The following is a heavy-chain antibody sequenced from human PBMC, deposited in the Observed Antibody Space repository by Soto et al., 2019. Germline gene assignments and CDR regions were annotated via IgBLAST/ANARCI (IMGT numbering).Heavy chain of an antibody. J-gene: IGHJ6*02. Sequence: QVQLVESGGGVVQPGRSLRLSCAASGFTFSSYGMHWVRQAPGKGLEWVAVIWYDESNKYYADSVKGRFTISRDNSKNTLSLQMNSLRAEDTAVYYCARGYSGYDCMDVWGQGTTVTVSS. CDR1: GFTFSSYG. CDR3: ARGYSGYDCMDV. CDR2: IWYDESNK. D-gene: IGHD5-12*01. V-gene: IGHV3-33*01.